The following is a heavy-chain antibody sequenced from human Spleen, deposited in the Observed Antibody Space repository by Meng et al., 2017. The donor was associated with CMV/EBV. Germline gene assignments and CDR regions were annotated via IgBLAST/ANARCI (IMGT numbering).Heavy chain of an antibody. J-gene: IGHJ4*02. D-gene: IGHD1-20*01. V-gene: IGHV3-7*01. CDR2: IKQAGGEK. Sequence: GGSLRLSCAAFGFTFTRYWMSWVRQAPGKGLEWVANIKQAGGEKYYVDSVKGRFTISRDNAQNSLYLQMNSLRVEDTAVYYCARDGDNWNPPFDYWGQGTLVTVSS. CDR3: ARDGDNWNPPFDY. CDR1: GFTFTRYW.